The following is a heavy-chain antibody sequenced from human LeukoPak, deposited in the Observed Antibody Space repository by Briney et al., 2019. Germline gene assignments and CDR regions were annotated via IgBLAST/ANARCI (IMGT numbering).Heavy chain of an antibody. CDR3: ARGQRRHIDMAPSFDY. Sequence: QPGGTLRLSCAASGFTFSSYGMSWVRQAPGKGLEWVSGISASGGSTYHADSVKGRLTIYRDNSKNTLSLKMNSLRAEDTSVYYCARGQRRHIDMAPSFDYWGQGTLVTVSS. CDR1: GFTFSSYG. J-gene: IGHJ4*02. V-gene: IGHV3-23*01. CDR2: ISASGGST. D-gene: IGHD5-24*01.